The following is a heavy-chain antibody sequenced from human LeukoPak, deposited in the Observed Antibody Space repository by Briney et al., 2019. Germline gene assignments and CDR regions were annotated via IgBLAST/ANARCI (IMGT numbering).Heavy chain of an antibody. CDR3: ARDRKERWYSSSSQYMDV. Sequence: PGGSLRLSCAASGFTFSSYSMNWVRQAPGKGLEWVSSISSSSSNIYYADSVNGRFTISRDNAKNSLYLQMNSLRAEDTAVYYCARDRKERWYSSSSQYMDVWGKGTTVTVSS. V-gene: IGHV3-21*01. J-gene: IGHJ6*03. CDR2: ISSSSSNI. CDR1: GFTFSSYS. D-gene: IGHD6-6*01.